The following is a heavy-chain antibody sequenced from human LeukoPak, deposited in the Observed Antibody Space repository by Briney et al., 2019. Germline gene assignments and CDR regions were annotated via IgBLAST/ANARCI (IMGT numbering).Heavy chain of an antibody. J-gene: IGHJ4*02. CDR1: GGSISSYY. V-gene: IGHV4-4*07. CDR2: IYTSRST. D-gene: IGHD6-13*01. CDR3: ARDGRFPGIAAAVFDY. Sequence: SETLSLTCTVSGGSISSYYWSWIRQPAGKGLEWIGRIYTSRSTNYNPSLKSRVTMSVDTSKNQFSLKLSSVTAADTAVYYCARDGRFPGIAAAVFDYWGQGTLVTVSS.